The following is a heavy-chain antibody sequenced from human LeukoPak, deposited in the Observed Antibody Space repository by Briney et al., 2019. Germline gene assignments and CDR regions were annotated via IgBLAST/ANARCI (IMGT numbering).Heavy chain of an antibody. Sequence: PGGSLRLSCAASGFTFSSYSMNWVRQAPGKGLECVSSISSSSSYIYYADSVKGRFTISRDNAKNSLYLQMNSLRAEETAVYYCARDSWGVDPPSYMDVWGKGTTVTVSS. J-gene: IGHJ6*03. CDR2: ISSSSSYI. V-gene: IGHV3-21*01. D-gene: IGHD3-16*01. CDR1: GFTFSSYS. CDR3: ARDSWGVDPPSYMDV.